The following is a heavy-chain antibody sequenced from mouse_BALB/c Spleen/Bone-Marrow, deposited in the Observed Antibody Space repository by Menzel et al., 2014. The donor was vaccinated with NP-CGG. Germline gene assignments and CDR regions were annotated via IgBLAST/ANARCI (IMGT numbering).Heavy chain of an antibody. V-gene: IGHV5-6-5*01. J-gene: IGHJ3*01. CDR3: ARGYDGYYGFAY. CDR2: IRSGGST. D-gene: IGHD2-3*01. CDR1: GFTFSSYA. Sequence: EVQRVESGGGLVKPGGSLKLSCAASGFTFSSYAMSWVRQTPEKRPEWVASIRSGGSTYYPDSVKGRFTLSRDNARNILYLQMSSLRPEDTAMYYCARGYDGYYGFAYWGQGTLVTVSA.